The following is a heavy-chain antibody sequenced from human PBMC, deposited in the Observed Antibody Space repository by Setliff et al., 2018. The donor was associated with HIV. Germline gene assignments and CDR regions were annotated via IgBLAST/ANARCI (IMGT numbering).Heavy chain of an antibody. D-gene: IGHD6-13*01. CDR3: ARPGVVGSSWSWYFDL. Sequence: SETLSLTCAVSGYSISSGYYWGWIRQPPGKGLEWIGGIYHSGSSYYNPSLKSRVTISVDTSKNHFSLNLSSVTAADTAVYYCARPGVVGSSWSWYFDLWGRGTLVTVSS. V-gene: IGHV4-38-2*01. CDR2: IYHSGSS. CDR1: GYSISSGYY. J-gene: IGHJ2*01.